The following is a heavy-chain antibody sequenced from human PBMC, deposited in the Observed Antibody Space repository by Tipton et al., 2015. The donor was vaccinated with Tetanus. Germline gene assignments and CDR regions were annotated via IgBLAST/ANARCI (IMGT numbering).Heavy chain of an antibody. D-gene: IGHD1-26*01. CDR3: ARAAGSYWMDY. J-gene: IGHJ4*02. CDR2: IYSGGST. CDR1: GFTVSSNY. V-gene: IGHV3-53*01. Sequence: CAASGFTVSSNYMSWVRQAPGKGLEWVSVIYSGGSTYYADSVKGRFTISRDNSKNTLYLQMNSLRAEDTAVYYCARAAGSYWMDYWGQGTLVTVSS.